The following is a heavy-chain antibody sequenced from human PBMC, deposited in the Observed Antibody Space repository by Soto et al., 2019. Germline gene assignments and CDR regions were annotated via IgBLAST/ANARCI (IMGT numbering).Heavy chain of an antibody. D-gene: IGHD3-9*01. Sequence: GGSLRLSCAASGFTFSSYGMHWVRQAPGKGLEWVAVIWYDGSNKYYAVSVKGRFTISRDNSKNTLYLQMNSLRAEDTAVYYCARGDILTGSYYYYMDVWGKGTTVTVSS. CDR3: ARGDILTGSYYYYMDV. V-gene: IGHV3-33*01. CDR2: IWYDGSNK. CDR1: GFTFSSYG. J-gene: IGHJ6*03.